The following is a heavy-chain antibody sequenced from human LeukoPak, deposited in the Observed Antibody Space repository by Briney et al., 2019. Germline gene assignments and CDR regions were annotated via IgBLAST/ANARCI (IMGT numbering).Heavy chain of an antibody. V-gene: IGHV3-21*01. CDR2: ISSSSSYI. J-gene: IGHJ4*02. D-gene: IGHD2-2*01. CDR3: ARDASAEVYLDY. Sequence: GGSLRLSCAASGFNFNTYGMNWVRQAPGKGLEWVSSISSSSSYIYYADSVKGRFTISRDNAKNSLYLQMNSLRAEDTAVYYCARDASAEVYLDYWGQGTLVTVSS. CDR1: GFNFNTYG.